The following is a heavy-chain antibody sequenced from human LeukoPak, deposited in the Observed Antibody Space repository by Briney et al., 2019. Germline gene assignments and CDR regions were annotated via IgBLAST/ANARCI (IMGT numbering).Heavy chain of an antibody. V-gene: IGHV3-23*01. J-gene: IGHJ4*02. CDR2: ISGSGGST. CDR3: TKVMIVVVITTTGCFDY. CDR1: GFTFSSYA. D-gene: IGHD3-22*01. Sequence: GGSLRLSCAASGFTFSSYAMTWVRQAPGKGLEWVSAISGSGGSTYYADSVKGRFTISRDNSRNTLYLQMNSLRAEDTAVYYWTKVMIVVVITTTGCFDYWGQGTLVTVSS.